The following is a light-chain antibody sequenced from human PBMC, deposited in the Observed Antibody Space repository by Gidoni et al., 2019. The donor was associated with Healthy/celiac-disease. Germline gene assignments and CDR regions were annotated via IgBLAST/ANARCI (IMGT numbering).Light chain of an antibody. V-gene: IGLV2-14*01. Sequence: QTALTPPASVSGSPGQSITISCTGTSSAVGGYNYVSWYQQHPGKAPKLMIYEVSNRPSGVSNRFSGSQSGNTASLTISGLQAEDEADYYCSSYPSRCPVVFGG. CDR1: SSAVGGYNY. J-gene: IGLJ2*01. CDR2: EVS. CDR3: SSYPSRCPVV.